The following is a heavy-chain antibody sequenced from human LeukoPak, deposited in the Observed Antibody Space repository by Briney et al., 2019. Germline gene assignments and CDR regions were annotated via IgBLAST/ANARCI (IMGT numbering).Heavy chain of an antibody. CDR1: GYTFTNYG. J-gene: IGHJ4*02. V-gene: IGHV1-18*01. Sequence: ASVKVSCKASGYTFTNYGITWVRQAPGQGLEWMGWISPYNGKTNYAQKFQGRVTMTTDTSTSTAYMELRSLRSDDTAVYYCARGRMDVPAALPDFWGQGTLVTVSS. CDR3: ARGRMDVPAALPDF. CDR2: ISPYNGKT. D-gene: IGHD2-2*01.